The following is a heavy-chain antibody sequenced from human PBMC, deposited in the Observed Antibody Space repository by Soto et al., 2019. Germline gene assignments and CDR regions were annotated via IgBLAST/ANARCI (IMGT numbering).Heavy chain of an antibody. CDR3: VRDRRYCSSSSCQSEFDH. CDR1: DYSISSGFY. J-gene: IGHJ4*02. V-gene: IGHV4-38-2*02. Sequence: SETLCLTCSVSDYSISSGFYWGWIRPPPGKGLDWIGCIYRSGSTYYSPSLKTRVTISVDTSKNQFSLKLSFVTAADTAVYYCVRDRRYCSSSSCQSEFDHWGQGTLVTV. CDR2: IYRSGST. D-gene: IGHD2-2*01.